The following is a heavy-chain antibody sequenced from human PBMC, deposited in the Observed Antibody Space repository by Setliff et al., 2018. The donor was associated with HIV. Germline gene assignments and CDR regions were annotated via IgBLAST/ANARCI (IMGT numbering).Heavy chain of an antibody. J-gene: IGHJ6*02. CDR2: INPHTGVT. Sequence: GASVKVSCKTSGYIFIRYYIFWVRQAPGQGLEWMRNINPHTGVTKYAEKFQGRVTMTRDTSINTIYMELSRLRSDDTAVYYCARDLRDGFEEWFSTLDDGMDVWGQGTTVTVSS. D-gene: IGHD3-3*01. CDR3: ARDLRDGFEEWFSTLDDGMDV. CDR1: GYIFIRYY. V-gene: IGHV1-2*02.